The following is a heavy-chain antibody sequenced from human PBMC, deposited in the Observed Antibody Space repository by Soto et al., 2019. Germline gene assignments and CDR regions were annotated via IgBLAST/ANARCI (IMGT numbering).Heavy chain of an antibody. CDR1: GFTFSSYS. CDR3: ARETGYSSGWRQDY. J-gene: IGHJ4*02. CDR2: INSDGSSI. D-gene: IGHD6-19*01. V-gene: IGHV3-74*01. Sequence: QPGGYLRLSCAASGFTFSSYSMNWVRQAPGKGLEWVSRINSDGSSISYADSVKGRFTISRDNAKNTLYLQMNSLRVEDTAVYYCARETGYSSGWRQDYWGQGTLVTVSS.